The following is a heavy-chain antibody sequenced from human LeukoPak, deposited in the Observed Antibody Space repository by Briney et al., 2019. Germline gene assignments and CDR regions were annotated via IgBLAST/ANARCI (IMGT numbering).Heavy chain of an antibody. D-gene: IGHD2/OR15-2a*01. V-gene: IGHV1-2*02. Sequence: ASVKVSCKASGYTFTGYYMHWVRQAPGQGLEWMGWINPNSGGATYAQKFQGRVTMTRDTSVGTAYMELSRLISDDTAVYYCARVPAGSIAAFDHWGQGSLVTVSS. CDR3: ARVPAGSIAAFDH. CDR2: INPNSGGA. J-gene: IGHJ4*02. CDR1: GYTFTGYY.